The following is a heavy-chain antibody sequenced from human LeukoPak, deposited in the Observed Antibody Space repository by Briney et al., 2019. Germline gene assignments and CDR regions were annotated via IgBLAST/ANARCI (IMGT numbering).Heavy chain of an antibody. J-gene: IGHJ3*02. CDR2: ISSGAGSI. V-gene: IGHV3-48*03. CDR1: GFTFSDYE. D-gene: IGHD1-26*01. CDR3: ARGVGATYADAFDI. Sequence: GGSLRLSCTASGFTFSDYEMNWVCQAPGKGLEWVSYISSGAGSIYYADSVKGRFTISRDNAKDSLYLQMNSLRAEDTALYYCARGVGATYADAFDIWGQGTMVTVSS.